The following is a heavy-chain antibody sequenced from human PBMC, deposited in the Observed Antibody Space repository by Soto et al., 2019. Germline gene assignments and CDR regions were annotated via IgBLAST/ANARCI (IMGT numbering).Heavy chain of an antibody. V-gene: IGHV4-59*08. D-gene: IGHD6-13*01. J-gene: IGHJ4*02. CDR1: GGSISSYY. CDR3: ARGTVGQQLVPYFDY. CDR2: IYYSGST. Sequence: PSETLSLTCTVSGGSISSYYWSWIRQPPGKGLEWIGYIYYSGSTNYNPSLKSRVTISVDTSKNQFSLKLSSVTAADTAVYYCARGTVGQQLVPYFDYWGQGTLVTVSS.